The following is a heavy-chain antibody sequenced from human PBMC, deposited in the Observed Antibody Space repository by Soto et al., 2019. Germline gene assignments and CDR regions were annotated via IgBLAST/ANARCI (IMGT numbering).Heavy chain of an antibody. Sequence: QITLKESGPTLVKPTQTLTLTCTFSGFSLSTSGVGVGWIRQPPGKALEWLALIYWDDDNRDSPSLKSRLTITKDTSKNQGVLTMTNMDPVDTATYYCAHRGIAAAALSWFDPWGQGTLVTVSS. J-gene: IGHJ5*02. CDR1: GFSLSTSGVG. CDR3: AHRGIAAAALSWFDP. D-gene: IGHD6-13*01. CDR2: IYWDDDN. V-gene: IGHV2-5*02.